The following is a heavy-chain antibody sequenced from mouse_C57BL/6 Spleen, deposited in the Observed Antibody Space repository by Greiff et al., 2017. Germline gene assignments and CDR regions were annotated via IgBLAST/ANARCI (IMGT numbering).Heavy chain of an antibody. J-gene: IGHJ2*01. CDR3: ARGYDYDERGFDY. Sequence: QVQLKQSGAELVKPGASVKISCKASGYAFSSYWMNWVKQRPGKGLEWIGQIYPGDGDTNYNGKFKGKATLTADKSSSTAYMKLSSLTSEDSAVYFCARGYDYDERGFDYWGQGTTLTVSS. CDR1: GYAFSSYW. CDR2: IYPGDGDT. V-gene: IGHV1-80*01. D-gene: IGHD2-4*01.